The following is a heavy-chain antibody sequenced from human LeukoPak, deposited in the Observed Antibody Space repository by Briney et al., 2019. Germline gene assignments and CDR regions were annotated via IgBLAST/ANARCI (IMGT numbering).Heavy chain of an antibody. J-gene: IGHJ2*01. V-gene: IGHV4-39*07. CDR1: GGSISSSSYF. CDR3: ARDVWGRDWYFDL. Sequence: SETLSLTCTVSGGSISSSSYFWGWIRQPPGRGLEWIGSLYYSGSTYYNPSLKSRGTISVDPSKNQFSLKLSSVTAADTAVYYCARDVWGRDWYFDLWGRGTLVTVSS. CDR2: LYYSGST. D-gene: IGHD3-16*01.